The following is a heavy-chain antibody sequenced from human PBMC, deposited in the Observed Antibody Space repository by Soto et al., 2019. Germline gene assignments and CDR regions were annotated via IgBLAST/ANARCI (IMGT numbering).Heavy chain of an antibody. V-gene: IGHV3-21*06. D-gene: IGHD2-21*01. CDR2: ISGTGTFI. Sequence: EVQLVESGGGLVKPGGSLRLSCAASGFTFSRHSMNWVHQAPGKGLEWVSCISGTGTFIYYSDSVKGRFTISRDDAKSSLYLQMNSLTAEDTAVYYCARGSVIDTGDALDIWGPGTMVTVS. J-gene: IGHJ3*02. CDR1: GFTFSRHS. CDR3: ARGSVIDTGDALDI.